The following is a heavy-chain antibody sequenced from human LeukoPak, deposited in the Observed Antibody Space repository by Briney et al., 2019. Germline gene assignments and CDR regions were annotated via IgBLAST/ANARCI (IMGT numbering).Heavy chain of an antibody. V-gene: IGHV1-2*06. CDR2: INPNSGGT. CDR3: AREGGETYYDFWSGYPNWFDP. D-gene: IGHD3-3*01. Sequence: ASVKVSCKASGYTFTGYYMHWVRQAPGQGLEWMGRINPNSGGTNYAQKFQGRVTMTRDTSISTAYMEQSRLRSDDTAVYYCAREGGETYYDFWSGYPNWFDPWGQGTLVTVSS. J-gene: IGHJ5*02. CDR1: GYTFTGYY.